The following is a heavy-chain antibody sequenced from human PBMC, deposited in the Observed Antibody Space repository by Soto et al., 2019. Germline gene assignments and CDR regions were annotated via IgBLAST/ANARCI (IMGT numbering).Heavy chain of an antibody. V-gene: IGHV4-31*03. CDR2: IYYSGST. CDR3: ARCGSGHYAILTGYYASWLDP. Sequence: QVQLQESGPGLVKPSQTLSLTCTVSGGSISSGGYYWSWIRQHPGKGLEWIGYIYYSGSTYYNPSVKSRVTISVQSSKNQFTLNPSSVSAADTAVDYCARCGSGHYAILTGYYASWLDPWGQGTLVTVSS. D-gene: IGHD3-9*01. CDR1: GGSISSGGYY. J-gene: IGHJ5*02.